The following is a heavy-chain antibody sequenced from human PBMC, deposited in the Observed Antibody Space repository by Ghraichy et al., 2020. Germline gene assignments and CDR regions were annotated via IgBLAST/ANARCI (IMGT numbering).Heavy chain of an antibody. CDR2: TYYRSKWYN. CDR3: ARDRESIVVVPAYFDL. V-gene: IGHV6-1*01. CDR1: GDSVSSNSAA. D-gene: IGHD2-2*01. Sequence: SQTLSLTCAISGDSVSSNSAAWNWIRQSPSRGLEWLGRTYYRSKWYNDYAVSVKSRITINPDTSKNQFSLQLNSVTPEDTAVYYCARDRESIVVVPAYFDLWGRGTLVTVSS. J-gene: IGHJ2*01.